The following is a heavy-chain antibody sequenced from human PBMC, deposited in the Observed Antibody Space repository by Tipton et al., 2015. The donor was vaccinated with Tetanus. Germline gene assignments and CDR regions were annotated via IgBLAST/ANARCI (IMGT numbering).Heavy chain of an antibody. CDR3: ARRKAAEWYFDL. J-gene: IGHJ2*01. CDR1: GGSISSYY. CDR2: IYYSGST. D-gene: IGHD6-25*01. Sequence: TLSLTCTVSGGSISSYYWSWIRQPPGKGLEWIGYIYYSGSTNYSPSLKSQVTISVDTSKNQFSLKLSSVTAADTAAYYCARRKAAEWYFDLWGRGTLVTVSS. V-gene: IGHV4-59*08.